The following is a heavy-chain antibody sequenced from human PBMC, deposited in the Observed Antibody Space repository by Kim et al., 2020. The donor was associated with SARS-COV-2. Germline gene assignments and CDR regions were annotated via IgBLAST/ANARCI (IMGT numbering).Heavy chain of an antibody. CDR2: INPNSGGT. V-gene: IGHV1-2*02. Sequence: ASVKVSCKASGYTFTGYYMHWVRQAPGQGLEWMGWINPNSGGTNYAQKFQGRVTMTRDTSISTAYMERSRLRSDDTAVYYCARGYGDYEGYYYYYYGMDVWGQGTTVTVSS. J-gene: IGHJ6*02. CDR1: GYTFTGYY. CDR3: ARGYGDYEGYYYYYYGMDV. D-gene: IGHD4-17*01.